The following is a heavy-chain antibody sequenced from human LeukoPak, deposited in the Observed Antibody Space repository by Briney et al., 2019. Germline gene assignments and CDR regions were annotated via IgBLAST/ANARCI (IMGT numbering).Heavy chain of an antibody. J-gene: IGHJ2*01. Sequence: TGRSLRLSCSASGFTFDDYAMHWVRQASGKGLEWVSGISWNSGNITYGDSVKGRFTISRDNAKNSLYLQMNSLRTEDTALYYCAKGGAAADNYWYFDLWGRGTLVTVSS. CDR3: AKGGAAADNYWYFDL. V-gene: IGHV3-9*01. D-gene: IGHD6-13*01. CDR1: GFTFDDYA. CDR2: ISWNSGNI.